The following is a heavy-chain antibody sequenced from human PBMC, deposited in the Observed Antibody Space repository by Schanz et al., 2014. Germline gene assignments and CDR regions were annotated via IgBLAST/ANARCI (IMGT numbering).Heavy chain of an antibody. CDR3: ARDGDFDY. CDR1: GLSFSTYG. V-gene: IGHV3-33*01. CDR2: IWYDGSNE. Sequence: QVQLVESGGGVVQPGRSLRLSCAASGLSFSTYGMYWVRQAPGEGLEWVAVIWYDGSNEYYADSVKGRFTISRDNSKNTLFLQMSSLRAEDTAVYYCARDGDFDYWGQGTLXTVSS. J-gene: IGHJ4*02.